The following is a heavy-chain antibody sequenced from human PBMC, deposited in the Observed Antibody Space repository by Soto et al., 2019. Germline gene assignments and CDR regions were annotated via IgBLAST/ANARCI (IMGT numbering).Heavy chain of an antibody. J-gene: IGHJ4*02. V-gene: IGHV3-66*01. D-gene: IGHD1-1*01. CDR3: ARDGTYNWV. CDR2: IYSGGAT. Sequence: EVQLVESGGGLVQPGGSLRLSCAASGFTVSNNYMRWVRQAPGKGLEWVSLIYSGGATYYADSVKGRFTISRDNSKNTLYLQMNSRRAEDPAVYYCARDGTYNWVGGQGILVTVSS. CDR1: GFTVSNNY.